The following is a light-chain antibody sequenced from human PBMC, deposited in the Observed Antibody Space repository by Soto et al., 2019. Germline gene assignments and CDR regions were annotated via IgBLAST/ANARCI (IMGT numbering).Light chain of an antibody. V-gene: IGKV3-20*01. CDR3: QHYGRSPGLFT. CDR2: DAS. J-gene: IGKJ3*01. CDR1: QSVSSSF. Sequence: EVVLTQSPGTLSLSPGERAILSCRASQSVSSSFLAWYHQKPGRTPRLLIYDASSRATGIPDRFSGSGSGTDFTLTIDRLEPEDFAVYYCQHYGRSPGLFTFGPGTKVDIK.